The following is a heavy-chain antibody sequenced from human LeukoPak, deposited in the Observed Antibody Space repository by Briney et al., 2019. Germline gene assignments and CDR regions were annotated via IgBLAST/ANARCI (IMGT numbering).Heavy chain of an antibody. CDR1: GDSVSSNSAA. J-gene: IGHJ6*02. CDR3: ARGTYYYGSGSYRQGTYYYGMDV. Sequence: SQTLSLTCAISGDSVSSNSAAWNWIRQSPSRGLEWLGRTYYRSKWYNDYAVSVKSRITIDPDTSKNQFSLQLNSVTPEDTAVYYCARGTYYYGSGSYRQGTYYYGMDVWGQGTTVTVSS. V-gene: IGHV6-1*01. CDR2: TYYRSKWYN. D-gene: IGHD3-10*01.